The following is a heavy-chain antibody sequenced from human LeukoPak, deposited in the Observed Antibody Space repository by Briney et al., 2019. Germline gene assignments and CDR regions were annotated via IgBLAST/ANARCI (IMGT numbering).Heavy chain of an antibody. V-gene: IGHV3-33*08. J-gene: IGHJ4*02. Sequence: PGGSLRLSCAASGFSFSGYGMHWVRQAPGKGLEWVATIWSGGNTKFYADSVQGRFTISRDNAKNSMYLQMNRLRAEDTAVYYCVGCSGGTCSDFDYWGRGTLVTVSS. CDR2: IWSGGNTK. CDR1: GFSFSGYG. D-gene: IGHD2-15*01. CDR3: VGCSGGTCSDFDY.